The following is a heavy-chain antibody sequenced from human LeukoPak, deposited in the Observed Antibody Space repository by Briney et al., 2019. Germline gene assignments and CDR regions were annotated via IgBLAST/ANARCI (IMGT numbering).Heavy chain of an antibody. J-gene: IGHJ4*02. CDR3: AKEESYSSFDY. CDR2: IRYDGSNK. V-gene: IGHV3-30*02. Sequence: GGSLRLSCAASGFTFSSCGMHWVRQAPGKGLEWVAFIRYDGSNKYYADSVKGRFTISRDNSKNTLYLQMNSLRAEDTAVYYCAKEESYSSFDYWGQGTLVTVSS. CDR1: GFTFSSCG. D-gene: IGHD6-13*01.